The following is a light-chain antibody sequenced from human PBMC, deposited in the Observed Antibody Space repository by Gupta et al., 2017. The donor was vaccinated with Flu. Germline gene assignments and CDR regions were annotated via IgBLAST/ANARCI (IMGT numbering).Light chain of an antibody. CDR2: RND. Sequence: QSVLTQPPSASGSPGQWVIISCSGSGSNIGSNFLHWYQQLPGQAPELLIYRNDQRPSGVPDRFSASKSGTSGSLAISGLRSEDEADYYCSTRDDSLSGPVFGGGTKVTVL. J-gene: IGLJ3*02. CDR1: GSNIGSNF. CDR3: STRDDSLSGPV. V-gene: IGLV1-47*01.